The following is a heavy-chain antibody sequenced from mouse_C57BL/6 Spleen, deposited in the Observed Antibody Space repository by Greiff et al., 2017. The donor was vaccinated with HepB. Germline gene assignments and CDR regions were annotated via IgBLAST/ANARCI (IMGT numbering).Heavy chain of an antibody. Sequence: EVQRVESGPGLVKPSQSLSLTCSVTGYSITSGYYWNWIRQFPGNKLEWMGYISYDGSNNYNPSLKNRISITRDTSKNQFFLKLNSVTTEDTATYYCAREGAYYDFTRFAYWGQGTLVTVSA. CDR3: AREGAYYDFTRFAY. V-gene: IGHV3-6*01. CDR2: ISYDGSN. CDR1: GYSITSGYY. J-gene: IGHJ3*01. D-gene: IGHD2-4*01.